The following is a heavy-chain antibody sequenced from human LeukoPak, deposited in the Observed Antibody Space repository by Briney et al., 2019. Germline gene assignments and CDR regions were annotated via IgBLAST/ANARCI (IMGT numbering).Heavy chain of an antibody. CDR2: ITGSGSGT. CDR1: GFTFSTFA. V-gene: IGHV3-23*01. Sequence: GGSLRLSCAASGFTFSTFAMIWVRQAPGKGLEWVSGITGSGSGTYYADSVKGRFTISRDNSQNTLYLQMNTLRAEDTAVYYCAKVYSSGWYSYFDLWGRGTLVTVSS. J-gene: IGHJ2*01. CDR3: AKVYSSGWYSYFDL. D-gene: IGHD6-19*01.